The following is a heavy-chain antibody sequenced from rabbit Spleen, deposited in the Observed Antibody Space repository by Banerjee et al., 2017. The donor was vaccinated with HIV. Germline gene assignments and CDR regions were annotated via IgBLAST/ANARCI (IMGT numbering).Heavy chain of an antibody. D-gene: IGHD1-1*01. CDR2: IDIGSSAFT. CDR1: GVSFSGNSY. CDR3: ARDTSSSFSSYGMDL. V-gene: IGHV1S45*01. J-gene: IGHJ6*01. Sequence: QEQLVESGGDLVKPGASLTLTCIASGVSFSGNSYMCWVRQAPGKGVEWIACIDIGSSAFTYFASWAKGRFTISKTSSTTVTLQMTSLTAADTATYFCARDTSSSFSSYGMDLWGPGTLVTVS.